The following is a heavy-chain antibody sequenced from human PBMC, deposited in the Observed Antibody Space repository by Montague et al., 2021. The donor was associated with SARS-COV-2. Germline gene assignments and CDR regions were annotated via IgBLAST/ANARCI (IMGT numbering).Heavy chain of an antibody. D-gene: IGHD1-26*01. Sequence: SLRLSCAASGFTFDDYAMHWVRQAPGKSLEWVSRISFNSGSIDYADSVKGRFTISRDNAKSSLYLQMNGLTTEDTALYYCAKDVGYSGIYRAVYFDHWGRGTRVTVSS. CDR1: GFTFDDYA. V-gene: IGHV3-9*01. CDR2: ISFNSGSI. J-gene: IGHJ4*02. CDR3: AKDVGYSGIYRAVYFDH.